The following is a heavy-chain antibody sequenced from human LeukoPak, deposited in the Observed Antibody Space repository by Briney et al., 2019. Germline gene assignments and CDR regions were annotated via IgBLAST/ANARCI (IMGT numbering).Heavy chain of an antibody. CDR2: IKGDGSET. V-gene: IGHV3-7*01. J-gene: IGHJ4*02. Sequence: GGSLRLSCAASGFTVSSNYMSWVRQAPGKGLEWVARIKGDGSETHYVDSVKGRFTIARDNAKNSVYLYMSTLRAEDTAVYYCARYLETRRRNLDYWGQGTLVTVSS. CDR3: ARYLETRRRNLDY. CDR1: GFTVSSNY. D-gene: IGHD1-14*01.